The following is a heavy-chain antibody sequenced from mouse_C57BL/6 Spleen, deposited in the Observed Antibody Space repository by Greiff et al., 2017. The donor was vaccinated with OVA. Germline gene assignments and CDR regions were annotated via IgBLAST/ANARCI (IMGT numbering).Heavy chain of an antibody. V-gene: IGHV1-80*01. D-gene: IGHD3-2*02. J-gene: IGHJ2*01. CDR2: IYPGDGDT. CDR3: ARPDSSGSVDY. Sequence: QVQLKESGAELVKPGASVKISCKASGYAFSSYWMNWVKQRPGKGLEWIGQIYPGDGDTNYNGKFKGKATLTADKSSSKAYMQLSSLTSEDSAVYFCARPDSSGSVDYWGQGTTLTVSS. CDR1: GYAFSSYW.